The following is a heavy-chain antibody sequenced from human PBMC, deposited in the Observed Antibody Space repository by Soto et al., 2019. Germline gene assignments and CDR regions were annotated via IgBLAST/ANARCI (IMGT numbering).Heavy chain of an antibody. J-gene: IGHJ4*02. V-gene: IGHV3-7*01. CDR1: GFTFSSYW. D-gene: IGHD1-26*01. CDR2: IKQDESEK. CDR3: ARDHIVGATNFDY. Sequence: PVGSLRLSCAASGFTFSSYWMSWVRQAPGKGLEWVANIKQDESEKYYVDSVRGRFTVSRDNAKNSLFLQMNSLRAEDTAVYYCARDHIVGATNFDYWGQGTLVTVS.